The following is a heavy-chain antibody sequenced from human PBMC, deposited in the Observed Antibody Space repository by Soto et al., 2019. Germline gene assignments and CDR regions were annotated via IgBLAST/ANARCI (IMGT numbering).Heavy chain of an antibody. J-gene: IGHJ6*02. CDR2: ISAYNGNT. CDR1: GYTFTRYG. V-gene: IGHV1-18*01. Sequence: QVQLVQSGADVKKPGASVKVSCKASGYTFTRYGISWVRQAPGQGLEWMGWISAYNGNTNYAQKHQGRVTMTTDTSTSTAYMELRSLRSDDTAVYYFATVKYSPPYYYYYGMDVWDQGTTVTVSS. D-gene: IGHD5-18*01. CDR3: ATVKYSPPYYYYYGMDV.